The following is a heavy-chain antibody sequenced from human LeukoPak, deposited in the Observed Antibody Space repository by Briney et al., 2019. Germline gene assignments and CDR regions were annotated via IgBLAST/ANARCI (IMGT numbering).Heavy chain of an antibody. Sequence: PGGSLRLSCAASGFTFSSCAMIWVRQAPGKGMEWVSAISGGGGGTTYYADSVKGRFTISGDNSKNTVYLQMNSLRVEDTGVYYCARDPAWGAIDYWGQGTLVTVSS. CDR3: ARDPAWGAIDY. J-gene: IGHJ4*02. CDR2: ISGGGGGTT. V-gene: IGHV3-23*01. CDR1: GFTFSSCA. D-gene: IGHD7-27*01.